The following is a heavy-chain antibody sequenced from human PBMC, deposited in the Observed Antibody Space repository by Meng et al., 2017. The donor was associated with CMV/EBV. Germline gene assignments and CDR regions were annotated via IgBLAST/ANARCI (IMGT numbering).Heavy chain of an antibody. D-gene: IGHD6-6*01. V-gene: IGHV1-69*12. CDR3: ARDYSGIAARPGFDP. J-gene: IGHJ5*02. CDR1: GGTCSSYA. CDR2: IIPIFGTA. Sequence: QAPLVQSGAEVKKPGSSVKVSCEALGGTCSSYAMSWVRQAPGQVLEWMGGIIPIFGTANYAQKFQGRVTITADESTSTAYMELSSLRSEDTAVYYCARDYSGIAARPGFDPWGQGTLVTVSS.